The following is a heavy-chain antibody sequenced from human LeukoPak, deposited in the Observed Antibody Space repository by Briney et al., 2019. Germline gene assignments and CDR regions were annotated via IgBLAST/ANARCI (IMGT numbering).Heavy chain of an antibody. V-gene: IGHV3-30*04. CDR2: ISYDGNNK. D-gene: IGHD2-15*01. J-gene: IGHJ6*04. CDR1: GFTFSSYT. Sequence: PGMSLRLSCAASGFTFSSYTMHWVRQAPGEGLEWVAVISYDGNNKYYADSVKGRFTISRDNAKSTLYLQMNSLRAEDTAMYYCARDALYCSDGNCLRSHGMDVWGTGTTVTVSS. CDR3: ARDALYCSDGNCLRSHGMDV.